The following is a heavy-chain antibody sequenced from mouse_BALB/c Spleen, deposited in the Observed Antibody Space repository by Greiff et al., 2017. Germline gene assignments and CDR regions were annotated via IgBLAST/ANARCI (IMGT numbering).Heavy chain of an antibody. Sequence: DLVKPGASVKLSCKASGYTFTSYWINWIKQRPGQGLEWIGRIAPGSGSTYYNEMFKGKATLTVDTSSSTAYIQLSSLSSEDSAVYFCASYYGSSPAWFAYWGQGTLVTVSA. V-gene: IGHV1S41*01. D-gene: IGHD1-1*01. CDR1: GYTFTSYW. J-gene: IGHJ3*01. CDR2: IAPGSGST. CDR3: ASYYGSSPAWFAY.